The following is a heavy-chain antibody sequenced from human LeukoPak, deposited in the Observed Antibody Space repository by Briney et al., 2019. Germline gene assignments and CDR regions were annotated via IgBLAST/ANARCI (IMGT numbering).Heavy chain of an antibody. J-gene: IGHJ4*02. Sequence: GGSLRLSCATSGFTFISYAMNWVRQAPGKGLEWVSSISSSSRHIYYADSVEGRFTISRDNAKNSLYLQMNSLRAEDTAVYYCAREVGPGDYWGQGTLVTVSS. CDR1: GFTFISYA. CDR3: AREVGPGDY. CDR2: ISSSSRHI. V-gene: IGHV3-21*01.